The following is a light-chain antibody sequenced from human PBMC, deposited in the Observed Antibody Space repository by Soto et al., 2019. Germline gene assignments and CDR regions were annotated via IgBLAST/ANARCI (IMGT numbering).Light chain of an antibody. CDR1: SSNIGSNH. J-gene: IGLJ3*02. CDR2: RSN. Sequence: QSVLTQPPSASGTPGQRVTLSCSGSSSNIGSNHVYWYQQVPGTAPKLLIYRSNQRPSGVPDRFSGSKSGTSASLAISGLRSEDEADYYCAAWDDSLSGRVFGGGTKLTVL. CDR3: AAWDDSLSGRV. V-gene: IGLV1-47*01.